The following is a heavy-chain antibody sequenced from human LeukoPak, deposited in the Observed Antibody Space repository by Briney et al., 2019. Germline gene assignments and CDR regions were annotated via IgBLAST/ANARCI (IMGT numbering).Heavy chain of an antibody. Sequence: GRSLRLSCAASGFTFSSYAMHWVRQAPGEGLEWVAVISYDGSNKYYADSVKGRFTISRDNSKNTLYLQMNSLRAEDTAVYYCARDPEWELFDYWGQGTLVTVSS. CDR2: ISYDGSNK. J-gene: IGHJ4*02. CDR3: ARDPEWELFDY. CDR1: GFTFSSYA. D-gene: IGHD1-26*01. V-gene: IGHV3-30*04.